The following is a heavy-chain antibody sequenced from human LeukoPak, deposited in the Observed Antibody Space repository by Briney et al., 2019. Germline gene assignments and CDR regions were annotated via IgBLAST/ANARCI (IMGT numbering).Heavy chain of an antibody. CDR3: ARDLDWLLFDY. D-gene: IGHD3-9*01. J-gene: IGHJ4*02. Sequence: GGSLRLSCAASGFTFSTYWMHWVRQARGKGLVWVARVSPEGSRTTYADSVKGRFTISRDNDRNTLYLQMNSLRVEDTAVYYCARDLDWLLFDYWGQGTLATASS. CDR1: GFTFSTYW. CDR2: VSPEGSRT. V-gene: IGHV3-74*03.